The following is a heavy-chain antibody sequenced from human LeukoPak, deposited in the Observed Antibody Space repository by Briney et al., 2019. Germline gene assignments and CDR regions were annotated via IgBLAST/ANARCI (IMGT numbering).Heavy chain of an antibody. V-gene: IGHV3-74*01. CDR2: ISNDGSST. CDR1: GFTFSSYW. CDR3: ARVGDFWYVYYPDY. D-gene: IGHD3-3*01. J-gene: IGHJ4*02. Sequence: PGGSLRLSCAASGFTFSSYWMHWVRQAPGKGLVWVSRISNDGSSTSYADSVKGRFTISRDNAKNTLYLQMNSLRVEDTAVYYCARVGDFWYVYYPDYWGQGTLATVSS.